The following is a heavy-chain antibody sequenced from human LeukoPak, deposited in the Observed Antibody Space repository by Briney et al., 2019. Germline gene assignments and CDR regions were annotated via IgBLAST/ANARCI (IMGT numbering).Heavy chain of an antibody. Sequence: GGSLRLSCVASGFTFSSYAMSWVRQAPGKGLEWVSAISGSGGSTYYADSVKGRFTISRDNSKNTLYLQMNSLRAEDTAVYYCAKGQYCSGGSCYDDAFDIWGQGTMVTVSS. CDR3: AKGQYCSGGSCYDDAFDI. J-gene: IGHJ3*02. CDR2: ISGSGGST. V-gene: IGHV3-23*01. CDR1: GFTFSSYA. D-gene: IGHD2-15*01.